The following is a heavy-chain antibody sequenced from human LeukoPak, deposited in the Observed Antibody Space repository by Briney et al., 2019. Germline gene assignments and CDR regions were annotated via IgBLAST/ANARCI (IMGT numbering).Heavy chain of an antibody. CDR3: ASRDGYNYVSAFDI. CDR1: GGSISSGGYY. V-gene: IGHV4-31*03. CDR2: IYYSGST. D-gene: IGHD5-24*01. Sequence: PSETLSLTCTVSGGSISSGGYYWSWIRQHPGKGLEWIGYIYYSGSTYYNPSLKSRVTISVDTSKNQFFLKLSSVTAADTAVYYCASRDGYNYVSAFDIWGQGTMVTVSS. J-gene: IGHJ3*02.